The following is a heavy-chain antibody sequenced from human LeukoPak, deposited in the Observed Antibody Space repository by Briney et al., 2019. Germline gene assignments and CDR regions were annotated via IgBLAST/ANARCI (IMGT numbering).Heavy chain of an antibody. D-gene: IGHD3-22*01. CDR2: IKQDGSEK. CDR3: ARVGYYYHY. V-gene: IGHV3-7*01. J-gene: IGHJ4*02. Sequence: GGSLRLSCAASGFTFSSYWMSWVRQAPGKGLEWVATIKQDGSEKDFVDSVKGRFTISRDNAKDSLYLQMNSLRAEDTALYYCARVGYYYHYWGQGTLVTVSS. CDR1: GFTFSSYW.